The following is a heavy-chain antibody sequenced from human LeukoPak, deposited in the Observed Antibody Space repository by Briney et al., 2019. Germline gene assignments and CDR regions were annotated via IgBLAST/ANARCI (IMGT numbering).Heavy chain of an antibody. Sequence: ASVKVSCKASGYTFTSYAMNWVRQAPGQGLEWMGWINTNTENPTYAQGFTGRFVFSLDTSVSTAYLQISSLKAEDTAVYYCARAETYYYYYGMDVWGQGTTVTVSS. J-gene: IGHJ6*02. CDR1: GYTFTSYA. CDR2: INTNTENP. CDR3: ARAETYYYYYGMDV. V-gene: IGHV7-4-1*02.